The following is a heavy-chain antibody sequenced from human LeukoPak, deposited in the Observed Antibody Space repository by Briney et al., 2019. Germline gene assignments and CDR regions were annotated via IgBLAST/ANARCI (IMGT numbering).Heavy chain of an antibody. CDR2: INHSGST. Sequence: NTSETLSLTCAVYGGSFSGYYWSWIRQPPGKGLEWIGEINHSGSTNYNPSLKSRVTISVDTSKNQFSLKLSSVTAADTAVYYCARVAHNHKADYWGQGTLVTVSS. CDR3: ARVAHNHKADY. V-gene: IGHV4-34*01. D-gene: IGHD1-1*01. J-gene: IGHJ4*02. CDR1: GGSFSGYY.